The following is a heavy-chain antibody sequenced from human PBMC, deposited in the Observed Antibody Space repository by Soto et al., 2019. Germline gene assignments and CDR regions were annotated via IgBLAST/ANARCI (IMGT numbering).Heavy chain of an antibody. CDR3: ARDFTRQWLVPRY. CDR1: GYTFTSYG. CDR2: ISAYNGNT. J-gene: IGHJ4*02. Sequence: QVQLVQSGAEVKKPGASVKVSCKSSGYTFTSYGISWVRQSPGQGLQWMGWISAYNGNTNYAQKLQGRVTMTTDTSTSTAYRELRSLRSDDTAVYYCARDFTRQWLVPRYWGQGTLVTVSS. D-gene: IGHD6-19*01. V-gene: IGHV1-18*01.